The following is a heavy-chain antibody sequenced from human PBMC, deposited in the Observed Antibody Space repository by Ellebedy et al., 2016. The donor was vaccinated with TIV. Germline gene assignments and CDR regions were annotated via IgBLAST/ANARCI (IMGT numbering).Heavy chain of an antibody. Sequence: GESLKISCAASGFTFSNYGMNWVRQAPGKGLEWIAYISSSSRTIYYADSLKGRFTISRDNVRNSLYLEMNSLRDDDAAVYYCARDNYYGSGTYYNSLLFDYWGQGTLVAVSS. D-gene: IGHD3-10*01. V-gene: IGHV3-48*02. J-gene: IGHJ4*02. CDR1: GFTFSNYG. CDR2: ISSSSRTI. CDR3: ARDNYYGSGTYYNSLLFDY.